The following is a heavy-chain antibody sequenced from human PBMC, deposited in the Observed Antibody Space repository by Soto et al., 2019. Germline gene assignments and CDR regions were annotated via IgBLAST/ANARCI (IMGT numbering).Heavy chain of an antibody. V-gene: IGHV3-30-3*01. CDR3: ARDRGAYYDFWSGYYPYYGMDV. J-gene: IGHJ6*02. Sequence: QVQLVESGGGVVQPGRSLRLSCAASGFTFSSYAMHWVRQAPGKGLEWVAVISYDGSNKYYADSVKGRFTISRDNSKNTLYRQMNSLRAEDTAVYYCARDRGAYYDFWSGYYPYYGMDVWGQGTTVTVSS. CDR2: ISYDGSNK. D-gene: IGHD3-3*01. CDR1: GFTFSSYA.